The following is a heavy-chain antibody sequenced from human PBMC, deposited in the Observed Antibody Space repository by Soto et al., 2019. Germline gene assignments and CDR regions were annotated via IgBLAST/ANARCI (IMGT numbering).Heavy chain of an antibody. V-gene: IGHV3-48*02. CDR3: ARDGYCVSTTCYFLPDV. CDR2: ISSSSSTI. J-gene: IGHJ6*02. CDR1: GFTFSRYG. D-gene: IGHD2-2*03. Sequence: EVQVVESGGGLVQPGGSLRLSCAASGFTFSRYGMNWVRQAPGKGLEWVAYISSSSSTIYYADSVKGLFTITRDNAKNSLYQQMNSLRDEDTAVYYCARDGYCVSTTCYFLPDVWGQGTTVTVSS.